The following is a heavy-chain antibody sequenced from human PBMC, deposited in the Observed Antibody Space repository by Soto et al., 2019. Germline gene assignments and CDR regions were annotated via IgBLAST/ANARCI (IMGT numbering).Heavy chain of an antibody. D-gene: IGHD3-10*02. CDR2: TYYRSKWYN. Sequence: SQTLSLTCAISGDTVSSNSAAWDWFRQSPSRGLEWLGRTYYRSKWYNEYAVSVESRITINPDTSQNQFSLQLNSVTPEDTAVYYCARGVPEWFDPWGQGTLVTVSS. J-gene: IGHJ5*02. CDR3: ARGVPEWFDP. CDR1: GDTVSSNSAA. V-gene: IGHV6-1*01.